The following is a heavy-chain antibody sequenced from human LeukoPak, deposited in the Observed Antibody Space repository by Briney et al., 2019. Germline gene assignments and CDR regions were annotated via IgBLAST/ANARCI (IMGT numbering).Heavy chain of an antibody. D-gene: IGHD3-3*01. CDR3: ARLSRPHILDSNWFDS. Sequence: GESLNISCTGSGYIFTNYWIGWVRQVPGKGLEWMGIIYPGDSDVRYSPSFQGQVILSADKSINTAYLQWSALKASDTAMYYCARLSRPHILDSNWFDSWGQGSLVTISS. V-gene: IGHV5-51*01. J-gene: IGHJ5*01. CDR1: GYIFTNYW. CDR2: IYPGDSDV.